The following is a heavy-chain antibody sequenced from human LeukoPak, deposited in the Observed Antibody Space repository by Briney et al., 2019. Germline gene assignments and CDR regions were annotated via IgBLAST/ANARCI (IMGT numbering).Heavy chain of an antibody. V-gene: IGHV3-7*01. J-gene: IGHJ5*02. CDR3: ARDGGQGGSWFDP. CDR2: IKQDGSVK. CDR1: GFTFSSYW. Sequence: SGGSLRLSCAASGFTFSSYWMSWVRQAPGKGLECVANIKQDGSVKYYVDSVKGRFTISRDNAKNSLYLQMNSLRAEDTAVYYCARDGGQGGSWFDPWGQGTLVTVSS. D-gene: IGHD3-16*01.